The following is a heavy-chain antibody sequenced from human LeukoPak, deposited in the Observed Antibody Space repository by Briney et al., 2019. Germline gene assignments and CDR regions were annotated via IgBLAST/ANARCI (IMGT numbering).Heavy chain of an antibody. CDR1: GGTFSSYA. CDR2: IIPIFGTA. J-gene: IGHJ4*02. V-gene: IGHV1-69*06. D-gene: IGHD3-22*01. CDR3: ATDRGDSSGYYYVLDY. Sequence: SVKVSCKASGGTFSSYAISWVRQAPGQGLEWMGGIIPIFGTANYAQKFQGRVTMTEDTSTDTAYMELSSLRSEDTAVYYCATDRGDSSGYYYVLDYWGQGTLVTVSS.